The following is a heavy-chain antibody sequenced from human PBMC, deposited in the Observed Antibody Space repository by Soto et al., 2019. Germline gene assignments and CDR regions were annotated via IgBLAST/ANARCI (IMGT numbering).Heavy chain of an antibody. V-gene: IGHV1-69*08. CDR2: IIPILGIA. CDR1: GGTFSSYT. Sequence: QVQLVQSGAEVKKPGSSVKVSCKASGGTFSSYTISWVRQAPGQGLEWMGRIIPILGIANYAQKFQGRVTTSAXXSXSXXYMELGSLRSEDTAVYYCARDGNSDRSVSYYYSDYWGQGTLVTVSS. CDR3: ARDGNSDRSVSYYYSDY. D-gene: IGHD3-10*01. J-gene: IGHJ4*02.